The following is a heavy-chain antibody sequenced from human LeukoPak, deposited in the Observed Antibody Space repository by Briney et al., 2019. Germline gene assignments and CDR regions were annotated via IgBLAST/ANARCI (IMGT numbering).Heavy chain of an antibody. V-gene: IGHV4-39*01. CDR2: IYYSGST. CDR1: GGSISSSSYY. D-gene: IGHD6-13*01. CDR3: ARQDSSSWLLFDY. J-gene: IGHJ4*02. Sequence: SETLSLTCTVSGGSISSSSYYWGWIRQPPGKGLEWIGSIYYSGSTYYNPSLKSRVTISVDTSKNQFSLKLSSVTAADTAVYYCARQDSSSWLLFDYWGQGTLVTVSS.